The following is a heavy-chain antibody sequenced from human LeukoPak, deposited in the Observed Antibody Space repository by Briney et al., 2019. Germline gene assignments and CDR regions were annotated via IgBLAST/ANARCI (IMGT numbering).Heavy chain of an antibody. Sequence: SETLSLTCTVSGGSISSNYWSWIRQPAGKGLEWIGRIYTSGSTNYNPSLKSRVTMSVDTSKNQFSLKLSSVTAADTAVYYCARDPPGDCSSTSCYLFDYWGQGTLVTVSS. J-gene: IGHJ4*02. CDR2: IYTSGST. D-gene: IGHD2-2*01. V-gene: IGHV4-4*07. CDR3: ARDPPGDCSSTSCYLFDY. CDR1: GGSISSNY.